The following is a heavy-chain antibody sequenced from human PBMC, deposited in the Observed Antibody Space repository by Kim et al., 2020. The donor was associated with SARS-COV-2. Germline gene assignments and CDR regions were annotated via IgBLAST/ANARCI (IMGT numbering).Heavy chain of an antibody. Sequence: GGSLRLSCAASGFTFSSYAMHWVRQAPGKGLEWVAVISYDGSNKYYADSVKGRFTISRDNSKNTLYLQMNSLRAEDTAVYYCAREGNSSGWYFYYYYGMDVWGQGTTVTVSS. CDR3: AREGNSSGWYFYYYYGMDV. CDR2: ISYDGSNK. D-gene: IGHD6-19*01. J-gene: IGHJ6*02. CDR1: GFTFSSYA. V-gene: IGHV3-30-3*01.